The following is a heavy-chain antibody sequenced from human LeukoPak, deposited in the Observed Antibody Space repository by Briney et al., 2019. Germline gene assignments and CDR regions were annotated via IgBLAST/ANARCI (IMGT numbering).Heavy chain of an antibody. CDR3: AREYSSGWYNYYGMDV. CDR1: GFTFSSYS. CDR2: ISISISYI. J-gene: IGHJ6*02. Sequence: GGSLRLSCAASGFTFSSYSMNWVGQAQGKGREWVSSISISISYIYYADSVKGRFTISRDNAKNSLYLQMNSLRAEDTAVYYCAREYSSGWYNYYGMDVWGQGTTVTVSS. D-gene: IGHD6-19*01. V-gene: IGHV3-21*01.